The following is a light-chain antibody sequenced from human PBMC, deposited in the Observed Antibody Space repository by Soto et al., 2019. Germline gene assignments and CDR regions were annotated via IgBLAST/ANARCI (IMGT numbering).Light chain of an antibody. Sequence: EIVMTQSPATLSVSPGERATLSCRASQSVSSNLAWYQQKPGQAPRLLIYGASTRATGIPARFSGSGSGTEFTLTISSLQSEDFAVYYCQQYNKWPPWTCGQGTKVEIK. CDR2: GAS. CDR1: QSVSSN. J-gene: IGKJ1*01. CDR3: QQYNKWPPWT. V-gene: IGKV3-15*01.